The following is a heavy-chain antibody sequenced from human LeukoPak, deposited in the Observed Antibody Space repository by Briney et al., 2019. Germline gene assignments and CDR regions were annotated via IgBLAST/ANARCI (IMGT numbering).Heavy chain of an antibody. J-gene: IGHJ4*02. CDR2: IWYDGSNK. Sequence: PGGSLRLSCAASGFTFSSYGMHWVRQAPGKGLEWVAVIWYDGSNKYYADSVKGRFTISRDNSKNTLYLQMNSLTAEDTAIYYCARRPVSRTLDYWGQGTLVTVSS. CDR1: GFTFSSYG. CDR3: ARRPVSRTLDY. V-gene: IGHV3-33*01.